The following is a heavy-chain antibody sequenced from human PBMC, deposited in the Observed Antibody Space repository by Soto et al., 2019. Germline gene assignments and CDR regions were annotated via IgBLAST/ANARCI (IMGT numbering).Heavy chain of an antibody. CDR2: VNPHTGGT. CDR1: GYTFIGYY. D-gene: IGHD6-13*01. V-gene: IGHV1-2*02. CDR3: ARVMAYEQQLVPFDY. J-gene: IGHJ4*02. Sequence: QVQLVQSGAEVKKPGASVKVSCKTSGYTFIGYYLNWVRQAPGQGLEWMGWVNPHTGGTHYAQKFDVRVTMTRDTSTYTAYMELSGLKFDDTATYFCARVMAYEQQLVPFDYWGQGTLVTVSS.